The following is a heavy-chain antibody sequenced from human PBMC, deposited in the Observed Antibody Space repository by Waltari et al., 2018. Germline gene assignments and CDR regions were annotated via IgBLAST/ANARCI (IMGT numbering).Heavy chain of an antibody. V-gene: IGHV4-38-2*01. Sequence: QVQLQESGPGLVKPSETLSLTCAVSGYSISRGYYWGWIRHPPGKGLEWIGSIYHSGSTYYNPSLKSRVTISVDTSKNQFSLKLSSVTAADTAVYYCARQEHDFWSGDYFDYWGQGTLVTVSS. CDR1: GYSISRGYY. CDR2: IYHSGST. J-gene: IGHJ4*02. CDR3: ARQEHDFWSGDYFDY. D-gene: IGHD3-3*01.